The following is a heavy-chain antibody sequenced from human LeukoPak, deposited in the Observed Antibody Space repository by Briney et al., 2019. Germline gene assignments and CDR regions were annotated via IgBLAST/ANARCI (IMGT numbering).Heavy chain of an antibody. CDR3: AKVLQGSSAYDY. Sequence: GGSLRLSCAASGFTFSSFGMTWVRQAPGKGLEWVSTITGSGGITYYADSVKGRFSISRDNSKNTLYLQMNSLRADDTAVYYCAKVLQGSSAYDYWGQGTLVTVSS. D-gene: IGHD6-6*01. V-gene: IGHV3-23*01. CDR2: ITGSGGIT. J-gene: IGHJ4*02. CDR1: GFTFSSFG.